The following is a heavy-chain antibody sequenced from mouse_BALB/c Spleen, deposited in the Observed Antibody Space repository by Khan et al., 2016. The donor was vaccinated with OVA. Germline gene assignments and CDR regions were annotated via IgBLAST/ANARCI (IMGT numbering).Heavy chain of an antibody. V-gene: IGHV1S81*02. Sequence: QVQLQQSGAELVKAGASVKMSCKASGYTFTSYWMHWVKQRLGQGLEWFAETNPTNGRTYYNEKFKSKATLTVDKSSSTAYMLLSGPTSEASAVFYCARIKRIVATYLDYWGQGTTLTVSS. D-gene: IGHD1-1*01. CDR2: TNPTNGRT. J-gene: IGHJ2*01. CDR3: ARIKRIVATYLDY. CDR1: GYTFTSYW.